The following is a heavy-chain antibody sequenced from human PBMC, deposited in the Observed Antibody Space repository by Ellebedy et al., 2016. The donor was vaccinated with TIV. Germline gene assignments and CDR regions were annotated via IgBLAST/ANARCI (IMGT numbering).Heavy chain of an antibody. Sequence: ASVKVSCXASGYTFTSYDINWVRQATGQGLEWMGWMNPNSGNTGYAQKFQGRVTMTRNTSISTAYMELSSLRSEDTAVYYCARGHQGITMIVEISYVDVWGKGTTVTVSS. J-gene: IGHJ6*03. CDR2: MNPNSGNT. CDR3: ARGHQGITMIVEISYVDV. D-gene: IGHD3-22*01. V-gene: IGHV1-8*01. CDR1: GYTFTSYD.